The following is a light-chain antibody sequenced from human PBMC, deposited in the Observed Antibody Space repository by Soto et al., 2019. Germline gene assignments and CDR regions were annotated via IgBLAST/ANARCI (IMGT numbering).Light chain of an antibody. V-gene: IGKV3D-11*01. CDR2: DAS. CDR1: QGVSSY. CDR3: QQRSNWLT. J-gene: IGKJ4*01. Sequence: EIVLTQSPATLSLSPGERATLSCRASQGVSSYLAWYQQKPGQAPRLLIYDASNRATGIPARFSGSGPGTDFTLTISRLEPEDFAVYYCQQRSNWLTVGGGTKVEIK.